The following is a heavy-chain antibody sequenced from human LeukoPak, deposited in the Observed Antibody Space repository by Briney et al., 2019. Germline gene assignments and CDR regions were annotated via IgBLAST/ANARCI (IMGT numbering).Heavy chain of an antibody. Sequence: GGSLRLSCVASGFTVGRHYMSWVRQAPGKGLDWVSIIYSRGSIYYTNSVKGRFTISRDSSNNTPFLQMTSLTAEDTALYYCARGVRDWYDGAYDLWGQGTMVVVSS. CDR1: GFTVGRHY. D-gene: IGHD1-1*01. CDR2: IYSRGSI. J-gene: IGHJ3*01. V-gene: IGHV3-66*01. CDR3: ARGVRDWYDGAYDL.